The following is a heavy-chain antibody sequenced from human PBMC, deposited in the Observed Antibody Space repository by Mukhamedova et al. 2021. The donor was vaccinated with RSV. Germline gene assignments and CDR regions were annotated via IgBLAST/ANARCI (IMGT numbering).Heavy chain of an antibody. J-gene: IGHJ3*02. V-gene: IGHV1-18*01. CDR3: ASRGGYDYVWGSYRKSDDAFAI. CDR2: ISAYNGNT. D-gene: IGHD3-16*02. Sequence: GLEWMGWISAYNGNTNYAQKLQGRVTMTTDTSTSTDYMELRSLRSDDTAVYYCASRGGYDYVWGSYRKSDDAFAIWGQGTMVTVS.